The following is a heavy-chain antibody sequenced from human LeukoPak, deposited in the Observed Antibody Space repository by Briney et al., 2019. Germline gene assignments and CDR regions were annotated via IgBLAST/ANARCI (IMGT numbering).Heavy chain of an antibody. CDR3: ARAVDEYSSSWYNYYYMDV. Sequence: GGSLRLSCAASGFTFSSYWMSWVRQAPGKGLEWVANIKQDGSEKYYVDSVKGRFTISRDNAKNSLYLQMNSLRAEDTAVYYCARAVDEYSSSWYNYYYMDVWGKGTTVTVSS. CDR2: IKQDGSEK. J-gene: IGHJ6*03. D-gene: IGHD6-13*01. CDR1: GFTFSSYW. V-gene: IGHV3-7*01.